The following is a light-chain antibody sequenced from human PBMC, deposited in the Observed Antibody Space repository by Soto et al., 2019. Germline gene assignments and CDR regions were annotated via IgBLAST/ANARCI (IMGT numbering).Light chain of an antibody. Sequence: QSALTQPPSASGSPGQSFTISCTGTSIDVGGYNYVSWYQQHPGKAPKLMIYEVSKRPSGVPDRFSGSKSGNTASLTVSGLQAEDEADYYCSSYAGSNNVFGTGTKVTVL. CDR3: SSYAGSNNV. V-gene: IGLV2-8*01. J-gene: IGLJ1*01. CDR2: EVS. CDR1: SIDVGGYNY.